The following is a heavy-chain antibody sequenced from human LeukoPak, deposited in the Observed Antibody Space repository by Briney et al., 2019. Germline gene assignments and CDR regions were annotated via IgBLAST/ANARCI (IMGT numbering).Heavy chain of an antibody. Sequence: ASVKVSCTASGGTFSSYAISWVRQAPGQGLEWMGWINPNSGGTNYAQKFQGRVTMTRDTSISTAYMELSRLRSDDTAVYYCAREGQWLVGYFDLWGRGTLVTVSS. CDR2: INPNSGGT. V-gene: IGHV1-2*02. CDR1: GGTFSSYA. D-gene: IGHD6-19*01. CDR3: AREGQWLVGYFDL. J-gene: IGHJ2*01.